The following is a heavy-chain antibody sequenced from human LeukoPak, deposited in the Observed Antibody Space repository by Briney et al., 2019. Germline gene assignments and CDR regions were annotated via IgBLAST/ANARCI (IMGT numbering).Heavy chain of an antibody. D-gene: IGHD3-16*01. CDR2: IDSTGST. CDR3: ARTRTLPIAGGFDT. V-gene: IGHV3-66*01. J-gene: IGHJ5*02. CDR1: GILFSSNY. Sequence: GGSLRLSCVASGILFSSNYMSWVRQAPGKGLEWVSFIDSTGSTYYADSVKGRFTISRDNSRNTLYLQMNSLRVEDTAVYYCARTRTLPIAGGFDTWGQGSLVTVSS.